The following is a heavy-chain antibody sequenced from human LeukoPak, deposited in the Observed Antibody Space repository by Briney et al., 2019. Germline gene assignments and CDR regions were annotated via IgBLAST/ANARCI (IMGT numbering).Heavy chain of an antibody. V-gene: IGHV1-2*04. D-gene: IGHD1-1*01. J-gene: IGHJ6*03. CDR3: ARDLDGSYYYYYMDV. Sequence: GASVKVSCKASGYTFASYDVNWVRQATGQGLEWMGWINPNSGGTNYAQKFQGWVTMTRDTSISTAYMELSRLRSEDTAVYYCARDLDGSYYYYYMDVWGKGTTVTVSS. CDR2: INPNSGGT. CDR1: GYTFASYD.